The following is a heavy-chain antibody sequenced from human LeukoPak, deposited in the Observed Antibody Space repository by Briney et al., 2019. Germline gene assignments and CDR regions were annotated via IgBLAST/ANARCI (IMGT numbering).Heavy chain of an antibody. V-gene: IGHV3-15*01. D-gene: IGHD4-17*01. CDR1: GFTFSNAW. CDR3: TTGKYGDYYFDN. CDR2: LKSKTDGGTT. Sequence: GGSPRLSCAASGFTFSNAWMTRVRQPPGTGLGWVGRLKSKTDGGTTDYAAPVKGRFTISRDDSKNTLYLQMNSLKTEDTAVYYCTTGKYGDYYFDNWGQGTLVTVSS. J-gene: IGHJ4*02.